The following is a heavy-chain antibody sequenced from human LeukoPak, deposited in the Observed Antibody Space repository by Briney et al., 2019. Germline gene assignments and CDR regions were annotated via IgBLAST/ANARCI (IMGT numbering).Heavy chain of an antibody. CDR2: IIPIFGTA. CDR1: GGTFSSYA. D-gene: IGHD5-18*01. CDR3: ASPEGGYSYGYVY. Sequence: SVKVSCTASGGTFSSYAISWVRQAPGQGLEWMGGIIPIFGTANYAQKFQGRVTITADESTSTAYMELSSLRSEDTAVYYCASPEGGYSYGYVYWGQGTLVTVSS. J-gene: IGHJ4*02. V-gene: IGHV1-69*13.